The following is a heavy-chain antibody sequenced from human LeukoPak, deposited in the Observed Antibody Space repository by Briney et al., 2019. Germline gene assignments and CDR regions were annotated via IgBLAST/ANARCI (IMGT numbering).Heavy chain of an antibody. CDR3: ARDAGKQQLGSFDD. Sequence: TDPLSLPCTLSGGPLSRHYWRWLPQPPGRGLVCIGYIYYSGSTNYNPSLKSRVTISVDTSKNQFSLKLSSVTAADTAVYYCARDAGKQQLGSFDDGGQASLVTVSS. V-gene: IGHV4-59*11. CDR1: GGPLSRHY. CDR2: IYYSGST. J-gene: IGHJ4*02. D-gene: IGHD6-13*01.